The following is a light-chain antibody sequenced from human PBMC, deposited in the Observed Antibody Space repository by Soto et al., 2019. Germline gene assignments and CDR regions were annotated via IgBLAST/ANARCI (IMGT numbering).Light chain of an antibody. CDR3: QQYQNWYT. CDR2: GAS. V-gene: IGKV3-15*01. Sequence: EIVMTQSPAALSVSPGERVTLFCRASQSVGSKLAWYQQGRGQAPRLLIYGASTRATDIPARFSGSGSGTEFTLTISSLQSEDFAVYYCQQYQNWYTFGQGTKLEIK. J-gene: IGKJ2*01. CDR1: QSVGSK.